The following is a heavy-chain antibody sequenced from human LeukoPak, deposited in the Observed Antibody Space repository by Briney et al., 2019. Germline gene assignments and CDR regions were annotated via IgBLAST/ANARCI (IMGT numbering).Heavy chain of an antibody. D-gene: IGHD3-22*01. CDR1: GFNFSTYA. CDR2: ISSSSSYI. Sequence: TGGSLRLSCAASGFNFSTYAMNWVRQAPGKGLEWVSSISSSSSYIYYADSVKGRFTISRDNAKNSLYLQMNSLRAEDTAVYYCARPAGEDSSGYYYWGQGTLVTVSS. V-gene: IGHV3-21*01. CDR3: ARPAGEDSSGYYY. J-gene: IGHJ4*02.